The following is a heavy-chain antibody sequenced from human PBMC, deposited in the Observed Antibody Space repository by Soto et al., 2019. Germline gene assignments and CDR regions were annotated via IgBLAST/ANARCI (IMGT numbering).Heavy chain of an antibody. D-gene: IGHD6-13*01. Sequence: EVQLVESGGGLVHPGMSLRLSCAASGLTFDDYAMHWARQALGNGLEWVSGISWNSGRIRYADSVKGRFTVSRENAKNSLYMQMNRLRAEDTASYYCAKGLETRYRAAAGTTFHYWVQGNMVTVSS. CDR3: AKGLETRYRAAAGTTFHY. V-gene: IGHV3-9*01. J-gene: IGHJ4*02. CDR2: ISWNSGRI. CDR1: GLTFDDYA.